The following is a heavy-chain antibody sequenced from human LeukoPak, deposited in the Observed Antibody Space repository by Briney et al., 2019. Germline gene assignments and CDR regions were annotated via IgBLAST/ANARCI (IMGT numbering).Heavy chain of an antibody. CDR2: IKYDASST. J-gene: IGHJ4*02. CDR3: ARGATYAYYQDY. D-gene: IGHD1-26*01. Sequence: GGSLRLSCADSGFTFSSHWMHWVRQAPGKGLVWVSRIKYDASSTSYADSLKGRFTISIDNAKNTLYLQLNSLRGEDTAAYYCARGATYAYYQDYWGQGTLVTVSS. V-gene: IGHV3-74*01. CDR1: GFTFSSHW.